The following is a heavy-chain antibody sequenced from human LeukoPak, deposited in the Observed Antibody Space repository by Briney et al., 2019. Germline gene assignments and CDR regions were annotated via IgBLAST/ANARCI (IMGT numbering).Heavy chain of an antibody. D-gene: IGHD3-22*01. CDR1: GYLINSNYY. CDR3: ARINTMMATFDY. Sequence: KSSETLSLTCTVSGYLINSNYYRGWIRQPPGKGQEWIATISHSGSTYYNPSLKSRVTISVETSKNQFSLKLSSVTAADTAVYYCARINTMMATFDYWGQGTLVTVSS. J-gene: IGHJ4*02. V-gene: IGHV4-38-2*02. CDR2: ISHSGST.